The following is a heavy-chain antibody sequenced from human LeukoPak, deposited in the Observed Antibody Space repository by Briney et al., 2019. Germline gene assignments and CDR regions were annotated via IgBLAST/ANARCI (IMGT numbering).Heavy chain of an antibody. CDR2: ISGDGVST. V-gene: IGHV3-43*02. CDR1: GLPIGDFA. J-gene: IGHJ4*02. CDR3: ARESGKFDY. Sequence: GGSLRLSCVASGLPIGDFAMHWVRQAPGQGLEWASLISGDGVSTYFADSVKGRFSISRDNSKNSLFLEMSSLRTEDAAMYYCARESGKFDYWGQGTLVAVSS.